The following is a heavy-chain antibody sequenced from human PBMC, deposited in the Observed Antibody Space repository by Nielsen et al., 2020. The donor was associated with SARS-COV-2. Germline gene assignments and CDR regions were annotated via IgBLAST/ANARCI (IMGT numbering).Heavy chain of an antibody. CDR1: GFTFSSYA. J-gene: IGHJ3*02. V-gene: IGHV3-30-3*01. CDR3: ARAREQQLDAFEI. Sequence: GGSLRLSCAASGFTFSSYAMHWVRQAPGKGLEWVAVISYDGSNKYYADSVKGRFTISRDNAKNSLYLQMNSLRAEDTAVYYCARAREQQLDAFEIWGQGTMVTVSS. CDR2: ISYDGSNK. D-gene: IGHD6-13*01.